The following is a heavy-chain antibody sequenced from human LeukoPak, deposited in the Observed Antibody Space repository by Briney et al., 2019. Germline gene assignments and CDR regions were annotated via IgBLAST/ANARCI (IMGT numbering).Heavy chain of an antibody. Sequence: GGSLRLSCAASGFTVSSSYMYWVRQAPGKGLEWVSFFYRGETTYYAESVRGRFTISRDISKNTLYLLMNSLIPEDTAVYYCARDLDIVATFYPSPDYWGQGTLVTVSS. J-gene: IGHJ4*02. CDR3: ARDLDIVATFYPSPDY. V-gene: IGHV3-53*01. CDR2: FYRGETT. CDR1: GFTVSSSY. D-gene: IGHD5-12*01.